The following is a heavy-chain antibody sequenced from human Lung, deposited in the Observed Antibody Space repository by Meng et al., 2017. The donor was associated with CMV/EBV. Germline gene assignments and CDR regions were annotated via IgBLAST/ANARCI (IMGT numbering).Heavy chain of an antibody. J-gene: IGHJ3*02. CDR3: ASRVEVNGAFDI. Sequence: SVKVSXKASGGTFSSYAISWVRQAPGQGLEWMGGIIPIFGTANYAQKFQGRVTITTDESTSTAYMEPSSLRSEDTAVYYCASRVEVNGAFDIWGQGTMVTVSS. D-gene: IGHD2-8*01. CDR1: GGTFSSYA. V-gene: IGHV1-69*05. CDR2: IIPIFGTA.